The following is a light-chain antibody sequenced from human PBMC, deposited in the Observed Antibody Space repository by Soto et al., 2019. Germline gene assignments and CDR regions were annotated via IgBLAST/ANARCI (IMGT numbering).Light chain of an antibody. Sequence: EIVLTQSPGTLSLSPWERAALSCMASQNVRTNYLAWYQQKPGQAPWLLIYDASNRATGIPARFGGSGSGTDFTLTISSLEPEDFAVYYCQHRMNWPWTFGQGTKVDIK. J-gene: IGKJ1*01. V-gene: IGKV3-11*01. CDR2: DAS. CDR1: QNVRTNY. CDR3: QHRMNWPWT.